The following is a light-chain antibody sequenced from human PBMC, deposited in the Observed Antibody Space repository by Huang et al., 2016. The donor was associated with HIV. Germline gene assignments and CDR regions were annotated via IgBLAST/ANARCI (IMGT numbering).Light chain of an antibody. Sequence: EIVMTQSPATLSVSPGERATLSCRASQSLSSNLAWYQQKPGQTPRLLIYGASTRATGNPDRFSGSGSGTDFTLTISSLQSEDFAVYYCQQYNNWPPVTFGQGTRLEIK. CDR1: QSLSSN. J-gene: IGKJ5*01. V-gene: IGKV3-15*01. CDR3: QQYNNWPPVT. CDR2: GAS.